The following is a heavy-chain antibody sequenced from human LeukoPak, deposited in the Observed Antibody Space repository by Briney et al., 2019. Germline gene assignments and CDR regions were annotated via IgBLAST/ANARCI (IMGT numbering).Heavy chain of an antibody. Sequence: PGGSLRLSCAASGFTFDDYAMHWVRQAPGKGLEWVSGISWNSGSIGYADSVKGRFTISRDNAKNSLYLQMNSLRAEDTALYYGAKVPITMVRGVNYYFDYWGQGTLVTVSS. J-gene: IGHJ4*02. D-gene: IGHD3-10*01. CDR3: AKVPITMVRGVNYYFDY. V-gene: IGHV3-9*01. CDR2: ISWNSGSI. CDR1: GFTFDDYA.